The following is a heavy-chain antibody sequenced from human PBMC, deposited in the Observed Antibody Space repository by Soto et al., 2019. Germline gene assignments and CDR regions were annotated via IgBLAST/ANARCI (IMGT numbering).Heavy chain of an antibody. CDR3: AKDPFKDYDFWSGYLMGAFDI. Sequence: EVQLLESGGGLVQPGGSLRLSCAASGFTFSSYAMSWVRQAPGKGLEGVSAISGSGGSTYYADSVKGRFTISRDNSKNTLYLQMNSLRAEDTAVYYCAKDPFKDYDFWSGYLMGAFDIWGQGTMVTVSS. V-gene: IGHV3-23*01. CDR2: ISGSGGST. J-gene: IGHJ3*02. D-gene: IGHD3-3*01. CDR1: GFTFSSYA.